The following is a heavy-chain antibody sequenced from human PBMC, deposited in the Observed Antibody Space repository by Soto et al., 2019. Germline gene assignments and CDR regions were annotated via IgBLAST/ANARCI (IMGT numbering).Heavy chain of an antibody. CDR1: GYSFTSYW. CDR3: ARDNYRIAAAGYYYYYGMDV. D-gene: IGHD6-13*01. V-gene: IGHV5-10-1*01. J-gene: IGHJ6*02. CDR2: IDPSDSYT. Sequence: PGESLKISCKGSGYSFTSYWISWVRQMPGKGLEWMGRIDPSDSYTNYSPSFQGHVTISADKSISTAYLQWSSLKASDTAMYYCARDNYRIAAAGYYYYYGMDVWGQGTTVTVSS.